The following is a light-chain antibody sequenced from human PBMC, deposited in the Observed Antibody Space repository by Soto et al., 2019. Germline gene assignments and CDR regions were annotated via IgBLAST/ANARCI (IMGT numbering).Light chain of an antibody. J-gene: IGKJ1*01. V-gene: IGKV3-20*01. Sequence: TQSPSSLSASVGDRVTITCRASQGIRNDLGWYQQKPGQGPRLLIYGASSRATGTPDRFSGSGSGTDFTLTINRLEPEDFALYYCQQYGSSPPTFGQGTKVDIK. CDR3: QQYGSSPPT. CDR2: GAS. CDR1: QGIRND.